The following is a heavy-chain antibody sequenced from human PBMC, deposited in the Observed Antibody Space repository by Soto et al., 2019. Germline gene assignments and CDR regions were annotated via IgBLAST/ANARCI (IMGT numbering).Heavy chain of an antibody. V-gene: IGHV3-23*01. CDR1: GFTFSTYA. J-gene: IGHJ4*02. CDR3: AKGGSNDYSPLDF. Sequence: GGALRVSCAASGFTFSTYAMTWVRQVPWKGMEWVAVISGSGTNTYYAGSGKGRVSISRDNSKNTLYLQMDRLRAEYTAVYYCAKGGSNDYSPLDFCGQGT. D-gene: IGHD3-22*01. CDR2: ISGSGTNT.